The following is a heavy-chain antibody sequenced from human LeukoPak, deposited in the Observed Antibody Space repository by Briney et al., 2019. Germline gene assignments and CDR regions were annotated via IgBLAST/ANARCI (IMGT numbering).Heavy chain of an antibody. CDR2: LTGYGGA. J-gene: IGHJ5*02. CDR1: GLSFTNYA. D-gene: IGHD6-13*01. Sequence: GGSLRLSREASGLSFTNYAMMWVRQAPGKGLRWISTLTGYGGAYYADSGEGRFIISRDISKNTMFLQMYSLRAEDTAVYYCAKGAAAGKVDWFDPWGQGTLVTVSS. CDR3: AKGAAAGKVDWFDP. V-gene: IGHV3-23*01.